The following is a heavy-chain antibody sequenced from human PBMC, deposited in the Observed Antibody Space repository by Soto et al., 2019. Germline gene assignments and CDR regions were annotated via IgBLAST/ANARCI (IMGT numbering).Heavy chain of an antibody. V-gene: IGHV3-74*01. CDR2: INGDGGSI. CDR3: AMPLYGGYLDY. J-gene: IGHJ4*02. CDR1: GFTFSSHW. Sequence: EVQLVESGGGLVQPGESLRLSCAASGFTFSSHWMHWVRQAPGKGLVWVSRINGDGGSIRYADSVMGRFTISRDNAKNTRYLQMSSLRAEDTAIYYCAMPLYGGYLDYWGQGILVSVSS. D-gene: IGHD2-15*01.